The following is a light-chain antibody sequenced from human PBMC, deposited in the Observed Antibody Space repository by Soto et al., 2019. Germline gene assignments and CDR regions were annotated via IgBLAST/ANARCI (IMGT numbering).Light chain of an antibody. J-gene: IGKJ1*01. CDR1: QSIRSW. CDR3: QQYDSYSWT. V-gene: IGKV1-5*01. Sequence: TQSPSTLSASVGDRVTITCRASQSIRSWLAWYQHKPGKAPKLLIYDGSSLQSGVPSRFSGRGSGTEFTLTISSLQPDDFATYYCQQYDSYSWTFGQGTKVDIK. CDR2: DGS.